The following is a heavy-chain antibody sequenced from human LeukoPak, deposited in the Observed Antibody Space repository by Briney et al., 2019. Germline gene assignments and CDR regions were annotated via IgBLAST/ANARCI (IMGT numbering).Heavy chain of an antibody. V-gene: IGHV3-30*02. CDR2: IRYDGSNK. J-gene: IGHJ4*02. Sequence: GGSLRLSCAASGFTFSSYGMHWVRQAPGKGLEWMAFIRYDGSNKYYADSVKGRFTISRDNSKNTLYLQMNSLRAEDTAVYYCAKSGYSSGLAHFDYWGQGTLVTVSS. CDR1: GFTFSSYG. D-gene: IGHD6-19*01. CDR3: AKSGYSSGLAHFDY.